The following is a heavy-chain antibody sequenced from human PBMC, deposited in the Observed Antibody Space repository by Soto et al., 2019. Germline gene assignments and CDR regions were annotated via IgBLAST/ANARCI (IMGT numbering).Heavy chain of an antibody. Sequence: XSVKVSCQISGDALSELYGDWVRQASGKGLEWMGGFDPQQRKTVFAQNFQGRLTMTEDTSTEKAYMELSRLRSGDTALYYCVIHYNWNYMSFDDWAQGTLVTVSS. CDR2: FDPQQRKT. CDR1: GDALSELY. V-gene: IGHV1-24*01. CDR3: VIHYNWNYMSFDD. J-gene: IGHJ4*02. D-gene: IGHD1-7*01.